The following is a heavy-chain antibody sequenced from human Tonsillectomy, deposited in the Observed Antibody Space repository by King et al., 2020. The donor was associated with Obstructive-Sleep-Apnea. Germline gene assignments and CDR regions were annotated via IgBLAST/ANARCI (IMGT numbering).Heavy chain of an antibody. J-gene: IGHJ6*02. CDR1: GFTFSSYA. D-gene: IGHD6-13*01. Sequence: QLVQSGGNLVQPGGSLRLSCAASGFTFSSYAMNWVRQAPGKGLKWVSAISGSGGSTYYADSVKGRFTISRDNSKNTLYLQMNSLRAADTAVYYCAKSQAAGIEKYGMDVWGQGTTVTVSS. CDR2: ISGSGGST. CDR3: AKSQAAGIEKYGMDV. V-gene: IGHV3-23*04.